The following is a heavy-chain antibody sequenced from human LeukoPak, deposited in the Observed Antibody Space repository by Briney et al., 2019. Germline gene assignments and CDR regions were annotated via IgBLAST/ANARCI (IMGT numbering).Heavy chain of an antibody. CDR1: GYTFTGYY. D-gene: IGHD3-3*01. CDR2: INPNSGGT. V-gene: IGHV1-2*02. Sequence: ASVKVSCKASGYTFTGYYMHWVRQAPGQGLEWMGWINPNSGGTNYAQKFQGRVTMTRDTPISTAYMELSRLRSDDTAVYYCARDHRAHYDFWSGYPKYYFDYWGQGTLVTVSS. J-gene: IGHJ4*02. CDR3: ARDHRAHYDFWSGYPKYYFDY.